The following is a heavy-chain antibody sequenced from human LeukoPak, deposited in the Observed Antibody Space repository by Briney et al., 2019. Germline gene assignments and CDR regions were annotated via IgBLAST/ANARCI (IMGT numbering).Heavy chain of an antibody. Sequence: GASVKVSCKASGYTFTSYYMHWVRQAPGQGLEWMGIINPSGGSTSYPQRFQGRVTMTRATSTSTVYMELSSLTSEDTTVYYYARAAVGGDNSRFYWWGQGTLVPSPQ. D-gene: IGHD3-9*01. CDR2: INPSGGST. V-gene: IGHV1-46*01. CDR3: ARAAVGGDNSRFYW. CDR1: GYTFTSYY. J-gene: IGHJ4*02.